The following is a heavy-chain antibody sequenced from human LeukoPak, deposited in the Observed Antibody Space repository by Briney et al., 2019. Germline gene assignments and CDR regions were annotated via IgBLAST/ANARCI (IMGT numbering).Heavy chain of an antibody. CDR3: ASRDY. V-gene: IGHV3-74*01. D-gene: IGHD5-24*01. Sequence: QAGGSLRLSCAASGFTFSSYGMHWVRQVPGKGLVWVSRINSDGSNTNYADSVKGRFTISRDNAKNTLYLQMNSLGADDTAVYYCASRDYWGQGTLVTVSS. J-gene: IGHJ4*02. CDR2: INSDGSNT. CDR1: GFTFSSYG.